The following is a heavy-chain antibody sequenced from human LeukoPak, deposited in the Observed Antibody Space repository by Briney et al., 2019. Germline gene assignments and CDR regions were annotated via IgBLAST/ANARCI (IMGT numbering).Heavy chain of an antibody. CDR3: ARYPPGPEDY. CDR2: IIPILGIA. D-gene: IGHD1-14*01. Sequence: ASVKVSCKASGGTLSSYAISWVRQAPGQGLEWMGRIIPILGIANYAQKFQGRVTITADKSTSTAYMELSSLRSEDTAVYYCARYPPGPEDYWGQGTLVTVSS. V-gene: IGHV1-69*04. J-gene: IGHJ4*02. CDR1: GGTLSSYA.